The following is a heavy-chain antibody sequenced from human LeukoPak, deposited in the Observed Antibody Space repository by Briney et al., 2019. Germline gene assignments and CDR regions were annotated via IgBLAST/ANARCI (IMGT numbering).Heavy chain of an antibody. J-gene: IGHJ4*02. CDR2: IWYDGSNK. CDR3: ARDPTAYYDSSGYYLNTIDY. D-gene: IGHD3-22*01. CDR1: GFTFSSYG. V-gene: IGHV3-33*01. Sequence: GGSLRLSCAASGFTFSSYGMHWVRQAPGKGLEWEAVIWYDGSNKYYADSVKGRFTISRDNSKKTLYLQMNSLRAEDTAVYYCARDPTAYYDSSGYYLNTIDYWGQGTLVTVSS.